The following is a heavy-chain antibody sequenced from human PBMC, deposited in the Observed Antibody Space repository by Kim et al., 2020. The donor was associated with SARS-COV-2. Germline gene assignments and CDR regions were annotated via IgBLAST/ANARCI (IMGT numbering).Heavy chain of an antibody. J-gene: IGHJ6*02. Sequence: KFPGRVTITAEKSTSTAYMELSSLRSEDTAVYYCARFSGSYYYYYGMDVWGQGTTVTVSS. V-gene: IGHV1-69*02. CDR3: ARFSGSYYYYYGMDV. D-gene: IGHD3-10*01.